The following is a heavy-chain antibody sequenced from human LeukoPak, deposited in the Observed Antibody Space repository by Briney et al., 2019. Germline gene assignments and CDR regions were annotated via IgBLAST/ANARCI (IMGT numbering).Heavy chain of an antibody. CDR1: SGSISSYH. Sequence: PSETLSLTCTVSSGSISSYHWGWVRQPPGKGLEWIGRIYTTGATHYNPSLKSRVTMSIDTSTNQFSLNLRSMTAADTAVYFCGRQGYTAAHYFLDYWSQGTLVAAS. CDR3: GRQGYTAAHYFLDY. V-gene: IGHV4-4*07. J-gene: IGHJ4*02. CDR2: IYTTGAT. D-gene: IGHD2-2*02.